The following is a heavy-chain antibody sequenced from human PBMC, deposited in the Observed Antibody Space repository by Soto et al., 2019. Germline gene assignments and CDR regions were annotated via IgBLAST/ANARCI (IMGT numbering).Heavy chain of an antibody. V-gene: IGHV4-31*03. J-gene: IGHJ5*02. CDR2: IYYSGST. D-gene: IGHD2-2*01. Sequence: PSETLSLTCTVSGGSISSGGYYWSWIRQHPGKGLEWIGYIYYSGSTYYNPSLKSRVTISVDTSKNQFSLKLSSVTAADTAVYYCARETRYCSSTSCSKVNNWFDPWGQGTLVTVS. CDR1: GGSISSGGYY. CDR3: ARETRYCSSTSCSKVNNWFDP.